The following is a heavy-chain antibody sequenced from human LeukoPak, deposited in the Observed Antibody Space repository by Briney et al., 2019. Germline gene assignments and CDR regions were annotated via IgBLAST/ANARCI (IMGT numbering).Heavy chain of an antibody. V-gene: IGHV3-23*01. Sequence: PSGGSLRLSCAASGFTFSSYAMSWVRQAPGKGLEWVSAISGSGGSTYYADSVKGRFTISRDSSKNTLYLQMNRLRAEDAAVYYCAKAPVTTCSGAYCYPFDYWGQGTLVTVSS. CDR1: GFTFSSYA. D-gene: IGHD2-21*01. CDR3: AKAPVTTCSGAYCYPFDY. J-gene: IGHJ4*02. CDR2: ISGSGGST.